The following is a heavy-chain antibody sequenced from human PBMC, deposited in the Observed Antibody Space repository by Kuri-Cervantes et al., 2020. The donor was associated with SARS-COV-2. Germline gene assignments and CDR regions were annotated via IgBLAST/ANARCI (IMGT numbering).Heavy chain of an antibody. V-gene: IGHV3-30*02. J-gene: IGHJ6*04. Sequence: GESLKISCAASGFTFSYYGMHWVRQAPGKGLEWVGFVRRDGSNYYYADSVKGRFTISRDNAKNTLSLQMNSLRAEDTAIYYCTREWDSGYDDAHNAMDVWGKGTTVTVSS. CDR3: TREWDSGYDDAHNAMDV. CDR1: GFTFSYYG. CDR2: VRRDGSNY. D-gene: IGHD5-12*01.